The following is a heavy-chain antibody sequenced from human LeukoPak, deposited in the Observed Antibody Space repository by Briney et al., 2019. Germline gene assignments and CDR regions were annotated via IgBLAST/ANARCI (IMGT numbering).Heavy chain of an antibody. CDR2: IFYSGSA. Sequence: SETLSLTCTVSGGSISSGGYYWNWIRQHPGKGLEWIGYIFYSGSAYYSPSLRSRVSISLDTSKNQFSLKLSSVTAADTAVYYCARFDYSNGAYWGQGTLVTVSS. CDR1: GGSISSGGYY. CDR3: ARFDYSNGAY. J-gene: IGHJ4*02. V-gene: IGHV4-31*03. D-gene: IGHD4-11*01.